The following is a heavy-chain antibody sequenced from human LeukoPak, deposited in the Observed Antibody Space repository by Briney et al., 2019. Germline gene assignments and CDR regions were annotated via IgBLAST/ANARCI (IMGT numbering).Heavy chain of an antibody. CDR1: GYSFTSYW. CDR2: IYPGDSDT. CDR3: ARHAHSYYYDSSGYYFDY. Sequence: GESLKIPCKGSGYSFTSYWIGWVRQMPGKGLEWMGIIYPGDSDTRYSPSFQGQVTISADKSISTAYLQWSSLKASDTAMYYCARHAHSYYYDSSGYYFDYWGQGTLVTVSS. J-gene: IGHJ4*02. V-gene: IGHV5-51*01. D-gene: IGHD3-22*01.